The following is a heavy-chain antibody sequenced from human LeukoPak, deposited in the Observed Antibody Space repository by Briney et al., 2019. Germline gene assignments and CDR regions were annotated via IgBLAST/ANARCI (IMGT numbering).Heavy chain of an antibody. CDR2: ISYDGSNK. D-gene: IGHD3-22*01. CDR1: GFTFSSYA. Sequence: GRSLRLSCAASGFTFSSYAMHWVRQAPGKGLEWVAVISYDGSNKYYADSVKGRFTISRDNSKNTLYLQMNSLRAEDTAVYYCARVPVLLGSSGYYYPYYYYGMGVWGQGTTVTVSS. CDR3: ARVPVLLGSSGYYYPYYYYGMGV. J-gene: IGHJ6*02. V-gene: IGHV3-30-3*01.